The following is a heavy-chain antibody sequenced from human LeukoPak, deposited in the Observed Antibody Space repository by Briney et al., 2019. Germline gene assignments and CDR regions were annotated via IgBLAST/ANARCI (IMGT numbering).Heavy chain of an antibody. CDR2: IYYSGST. D-gene: IGHD3-10*01. J-gene: IGHJ4*02. CDR3: VSGSYYNDYYFDY. CDR1: GGSISSSSYY. V-gene: IGHV4-39*07. Sequence: SETLSLTCTVSGGSISSSSYYWGWIRQPPGKGLEWIGSIYYSGSTYYNPSLKSRVTISVDTSKNQFSLKLSSVTAADTAVYYCVSGSYYNDYYFDYWGQGTLVTVSS.